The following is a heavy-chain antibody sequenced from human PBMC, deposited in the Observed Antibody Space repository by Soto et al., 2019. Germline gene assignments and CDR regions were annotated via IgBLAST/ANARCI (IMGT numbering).Heavy chain of an antibody. CDR2: ISGSGGST. Sequence: PGGSLRLSCAASGFTFSSYAMSWVRQAPGKGLEWVSAISGSGGSTYYADSVKGRFTISRDNSKNTLYLQMNSLRAEDTAVYYCAKEYGSGSYYNVHWFDPWGQGTLVTV. D-gene: IGHD3-10*01. CDR1: GFTFSSYA. CDR3: AKEYGSGSYYNVHWFDP. V-gene: IGHV3-23*01. J-gene: IGHJ5*02.